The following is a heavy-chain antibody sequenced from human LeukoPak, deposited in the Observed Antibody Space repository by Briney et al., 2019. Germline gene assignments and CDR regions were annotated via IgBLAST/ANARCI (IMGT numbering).Heavy chain of an antibody. Sequence: GSLRLSCAASGFTFSSYAMSWVRQAPGEGLEWVSAISGSGGSTYYADSVKGRFTISRDNSKNTLYQQMNSLRAEDTAVYYCAKDSIQLWYSPLWRYWGQGTLVTVSS. CDR1: GFTFSSYA. J-gene: IGHJ4*02. CDR2: ISGSGGST. V-gene: IGHV3-23*01. CDR3: AKDSIQLWYSPLWRY. D-gene: IGHD5-18*01.